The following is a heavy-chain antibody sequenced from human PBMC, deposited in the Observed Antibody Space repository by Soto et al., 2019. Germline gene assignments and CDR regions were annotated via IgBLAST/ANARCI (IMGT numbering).Heavy chain of an antibody. V-gene: IGHV3-33*01. D-gene: IGHD3-16*01. CDR3: ARDHPQYDYIWGRLKESYMDV. J-gene: IGHJ6*03. CDR2: IWYDGSNK. Sequence: GGSLRLSCAASGFTFSSYGMHWVRQAPGKGLEWVAVIWYDGSNKYYADSVKGRFTISRDNSKNTLYLQMNTLRAEDTAVYYCARDHPQYDYIWGRLKESYMDVWGKGTTVTVSS. CDR1: GFTFSSYG.